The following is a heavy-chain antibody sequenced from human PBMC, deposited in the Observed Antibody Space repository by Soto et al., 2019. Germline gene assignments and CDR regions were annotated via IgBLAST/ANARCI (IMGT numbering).Heavy chain of an antibody. CDR2: IIPIFGTA. J-gene: IGHJ6*02. CDR3: ARVTAVGAAAGYYYYGMDV. CDR1: RGTFSSYA. V-gene: IGHV1-69*06. Sequence: QVQLVQSGAEVKKPGSSVKVSCKASRGTFSSYAISWVRQAPGQGLEWMGGIIPIFGTANYAQKFQGRVTITADKSTSTAYMELSSLRSEDTAVYYCARVTAVGAAAGYYYYGMDVWGQGTTVTVSS. D-gene: IGHD6-13*01.